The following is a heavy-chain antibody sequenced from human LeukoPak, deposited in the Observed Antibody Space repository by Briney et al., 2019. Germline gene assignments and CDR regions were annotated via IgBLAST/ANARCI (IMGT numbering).Heavy chain of an antibody. CDR3: AKDQFRGWLRREPHFDY. Sequence: GGSLRLSCVASGFTFDDYAMHWVRQAPGKGLEWVAVISYDGSNKYYADSVKGRFTISRDNSKNTLYLQMNSLRAEDTAVYYCAKDQFRGWLRREPHFDYWGQGTLVTVSS. CDR1: GFTFDDYA. J-gene: IGHJ4*02. D-gene: IGHD3-16*01. V-gene: IGHV3-30*18. CDR2: ISYDGSNK.